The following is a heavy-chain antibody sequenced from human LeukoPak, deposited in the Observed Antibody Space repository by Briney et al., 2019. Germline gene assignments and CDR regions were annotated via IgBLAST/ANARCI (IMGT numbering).Heavy chain of an antibody. Sequence: ASVKVSCKASGYTFTSYAMNWVRQAPGQGLEWMGWINTNTGNPTYAQGFTGRFVFSLDTSVSTAYLQISSLKAEDTAVYYCARDHPSTDSSSWSYYGMDIWGQGTTVTVSS. J-gene: IGHJ6*02. CDR1: GYTFTSYA. D-gene: IGHD6-13*01. CDR2: INTNTGNP. CDR3: ARDHPSTDSSSWSYYGMDI. V-gene: IGHV7-4-1*02.